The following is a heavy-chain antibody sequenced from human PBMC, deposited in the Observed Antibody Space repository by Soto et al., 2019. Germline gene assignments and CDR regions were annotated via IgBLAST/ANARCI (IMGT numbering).Heavy chain of an antibody. CDR1: GGSVSSSFFY. D-gene: IGHD6-19*01. CDR2: IYYTGTT. J-gene: IGHJ4*01. CDR3: ARLTTRRGCYLFDS. Sequence: SETLSLTCTVSGGSVSSSFFYWSWVRQPPGQRLEWIGYIYYTGTTNYNPSLASRVAMSVDTSKKQFTLNLRSLTAADTARYYCARLTTRRGCYLFDSWG. V-gene: IGHV4-61*01.